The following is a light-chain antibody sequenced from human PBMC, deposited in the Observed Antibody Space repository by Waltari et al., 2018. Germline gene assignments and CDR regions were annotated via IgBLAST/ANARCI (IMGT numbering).Light chain of an antibody. CDR3: QQSYNTPT. J-gene: IGKJ3*01. V-gene: IGKV1-39*01. CDR2: AAS. Sequence: DIQMTQSPSSLSASVGDRVPITCRASQSISNYLTWYQQKPGKAPKLLIYAASTLQSGAPSRFSGSGSGTDFTLTISSLQPEDFATYYCQQSYNTPTLGPGTKVEI. CDR1: QSISNY.